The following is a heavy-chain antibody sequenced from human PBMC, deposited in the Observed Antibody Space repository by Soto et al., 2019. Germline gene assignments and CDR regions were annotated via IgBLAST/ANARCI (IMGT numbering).Heavy chain of an antibody. CDR1: GFAFRGYA. CDR3: ARDLVTRYFDY. CDR2: IWYDGSTK. V-gene: IGHV3-33*01. D-gene: IGHD4-4*01. J-gene: IGHJ4*02. Sequence: GGSLRLSCAASGFAFRGYAMHWVRQAPGKGLEWVAVIWYDGSTKYYADSVKGRFTISRDNSENTLFLQMNSLRVEDTAIYYCARDLVTRYFDYWGQGTLVTVSS.